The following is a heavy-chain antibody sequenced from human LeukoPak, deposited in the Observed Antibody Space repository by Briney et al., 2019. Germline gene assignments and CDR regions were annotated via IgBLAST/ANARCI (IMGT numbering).Heavy chain of an antibody. CDR1: GYTFTNNA. V-gene: IGHV1-46*01. J-gene: IGHJ4*02. Sequence: GASVKISCKASGYTFTNNAMNWVRQAPGQGLEWMGIINPSGGSTSYAQKFQGRVTMTRDTSTSTAYMELSSLRSEDTAVYYCAREGTGTTGPTRTFDYWGQGTLVTVSS. CDR2: INPSGGST. D-gene: IGHD1-1*01. CDR3: AREGTGTTGPTRTFDY.